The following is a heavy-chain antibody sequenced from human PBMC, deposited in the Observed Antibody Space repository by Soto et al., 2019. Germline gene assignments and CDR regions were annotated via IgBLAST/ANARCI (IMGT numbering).Heavy chain of an antibody. D-gene: IGHD6-19*01. J-gene: IGHJ4*02. CDR3: AKGRGSGWAWYVDN. V-gene: IGHV3-23*04. CDR1: GFTFKESA. CDR2: ISDTGAST. Sequence: EVRLVEAGGGLKQPGGSLILSCAASGFTFKESAMNWVRQAPGKGLEWVASISDTGASTWYAESVRGRLSIPRDNSKNTLYLQMSSLRGEDTAVYYCAKGRGSGWAWYVDNWCQGTLVTVSS.